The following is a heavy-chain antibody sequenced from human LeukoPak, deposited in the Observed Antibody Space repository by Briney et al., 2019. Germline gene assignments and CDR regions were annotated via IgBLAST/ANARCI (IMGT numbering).Heavy chain of an antibody. J-gene: IGHJ6*03. CDR1: GFTFSDPY. D-gene: IGHD2-2*02. CDR2: ISGSGTDI. CDR3: ARDGSIPWGYYMDV. V-gene: IGHV3-11*06. Sequence: GGSLRLSCEASGFTFSDPYMSWIRQAPGKGLECLSYISGSGTDINYADSVRGRFTISRDNAKNSLYLQMNSLRAEDTAVYYCARDGSIPWGYYMDVWGKGTTVTISS.